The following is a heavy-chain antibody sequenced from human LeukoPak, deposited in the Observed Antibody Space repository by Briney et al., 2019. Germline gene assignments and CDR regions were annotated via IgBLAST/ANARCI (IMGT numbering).Heavy chain of an antibody. J-gene: IGHJ4*02. CDR1: GYTFTSYD. V-gene: IGHV1-8*03. Sequence: ASVKVSCKASGYTFTSYDINWVRQATGQGLEWMGWMNPNSGNTGYAQKFQGRVTITRNTSISTAYLQWSSLKASDTAMYYCARPTTVYSFDSWGQGTLVTVSS. CDR2: MNPNSGNT. D-gene: IGHD4-17*01. CDR3: ARPTTVYSFDS.